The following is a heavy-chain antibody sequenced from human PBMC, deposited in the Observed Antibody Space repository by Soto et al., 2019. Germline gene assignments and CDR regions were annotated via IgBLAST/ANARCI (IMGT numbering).Heavy chain of an antibody. D-gene: IGHD1-26*01. J-gene: IGHJ6*02. CDR3: ARVGLGRLYYYYYGMDV. CDR1: GGSFSGYY. CDR2: INHSGST. Sequence: QVQLQQWGAGLLKPSETLSLTCAVYGGSFSGYYWSWIRQPPGTGLEWMGEINHSGSTNYNPSLYSRVTISVDTSKNQFALKLSSVTAADTAVYYGARVGLGRLYYYYYGMDVWGQGTTVTVSS. V-gene: IGHV4-34*01.